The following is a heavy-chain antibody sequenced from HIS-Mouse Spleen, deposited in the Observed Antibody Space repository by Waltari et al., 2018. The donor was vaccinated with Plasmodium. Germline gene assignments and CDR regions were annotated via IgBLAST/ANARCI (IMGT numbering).Heavy chain of an antibody. CDR1: GGSFSGYY. CDR2: SNHRGST. Sequence: QVQLQQWGAGLLKPSETLSLTCAVYGGSFSGYYWSWIRQPPGKGLEWIGESNHRGSTNYNPALKSRVTISVDTSKNQFSLKLSSVTAADTAVYYCARLVVVASKDSYWGQGTLVTVSS. D-gene: IGHD2-15*01. CDR3: ARLVVVASKDSY. V-gene: IGHV4-34*01. J-gene: IGHJ4*02.